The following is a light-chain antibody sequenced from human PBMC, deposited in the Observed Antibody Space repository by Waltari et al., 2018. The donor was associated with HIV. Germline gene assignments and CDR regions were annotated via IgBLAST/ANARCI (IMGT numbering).Light chain of an antibody. CDR1: SSDVGGYNY. CDR3: YSYAGSLL. Sequence: QSALTQPRSVSGSPGQSVTISCTGSSSDVGGYNYVSWYQQHPTKAPKLIIYDVSERPSVVPDRFSGSKSGNRASLTISGLQAEDEADYYCYSYAGSLLFGGGTKLTVL. CDR2: DVS. J-gene: IGLJ2*01. V-gene: IGLV2-11*01.